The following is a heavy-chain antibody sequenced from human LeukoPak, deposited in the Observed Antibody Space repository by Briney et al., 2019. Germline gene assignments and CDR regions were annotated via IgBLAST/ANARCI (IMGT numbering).Heavy chain of an antibody. CDR1: VYTFTGYY. J-gene: IGHJ4*02. CDR2: INPNSGGT. V-gene: IGHV1-2*02. Sequence: ASVKDSCKASVYTFTGYYMHWVRQAPGKGLEWGGWINPNSGGTNYAQKFQGRVTMTRDTSISTAYMELSRLRSDDTAVYYCARESYSSSWYDYWGQGTLVTVSS. CDR3: ARESYSSSWYDY. D-gene: IGHD6-13*01.